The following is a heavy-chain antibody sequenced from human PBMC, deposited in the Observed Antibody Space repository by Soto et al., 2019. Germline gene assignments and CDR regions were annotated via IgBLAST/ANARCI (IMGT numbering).Heavy chain of an antibody. J-gene: IGHJ6*02. CDR2: IWYDGSNK. CDR1: GFTFSSYG. CDR3: AREGPNYYYYGMDV. V-gene: IGHV3-33*01. Sequence: GGSLRLSCAASGFTFSSYGMHWVRQAPGKGLEWVAVIWYDGSNKYYADSVKGRFTISRDNSKNTLYLQMNSLRAEDTAVYYCAREGPNYYYYGMDVWGQGTTVTVSS.